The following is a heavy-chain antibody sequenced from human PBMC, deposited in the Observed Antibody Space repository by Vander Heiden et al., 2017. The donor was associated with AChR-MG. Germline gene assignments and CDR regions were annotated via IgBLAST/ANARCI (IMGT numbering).Heavy chain of an antibody. CDR2: IYYSGST. D-gene: IGHD3-3*01. CDR3: ARVLVLSSEVVIIADYMDV. CDR1: GGSISSGGYF. Sequence: QVQLQESGPGQVKPSQTLSLTCTVSGGSISSGGYFWSWIRQHPGKGLEWIGYIYYSGSTYYNPSLKSRVNISVDTSKNQFSLKLSSVTAADTAVYYCARVLVLSSEVVIIADYMDVWGKETTVTVSS. J-gene: IGHJ6*03. V-gene: IGHV4-31*03.